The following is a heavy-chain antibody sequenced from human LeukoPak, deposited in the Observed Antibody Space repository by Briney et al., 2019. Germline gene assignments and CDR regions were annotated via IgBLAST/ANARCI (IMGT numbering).Heavy chain of an antibody. Sequence: GSLSLSCAASGFPFNSYSMEWVRPAPGKGVEWVSTNSSSSSYIYYADSVKGRFTISRDNAKNSLYLQMNSLIAEDTAVYYCARVGIAAAGTKFDYWGQGTLVTVSS. V-gene: IGHV3-21*01. CDR2: NSSSSSYI. D-gene: IGHD6-13*01. J-gene: IGHJ4*02. CDR3: ARVGIAAAGTKFDY. CDR1: GFPFNSYS.